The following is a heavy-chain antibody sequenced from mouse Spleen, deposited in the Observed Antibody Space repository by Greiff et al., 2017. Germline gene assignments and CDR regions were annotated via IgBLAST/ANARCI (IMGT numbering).Heavy chain of an antibody. CDR3: AKEPNYYGSSYGYFDV. CDR2: IWRGGST. J-gene: IGHJ1*01. CDR1: GFSLTSYG. V-gene: IGHV2-5-1*01. Sequence: QVQLQQSGPSLVQPSQSLSITCPVSGFSLTSYGVHWVRQSPGKGLEWLGVIWRGGSTDYNAAFMSRLSITKDNSKSQVFFKMNSLQADDTAIYYCAKEPNYYGSSYGYFDVWGAGTTVTVSS. D-gene: IGHD1-1*01.